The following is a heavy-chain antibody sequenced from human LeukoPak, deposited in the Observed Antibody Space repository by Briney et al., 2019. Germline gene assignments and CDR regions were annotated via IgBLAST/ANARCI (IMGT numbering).Heavy chain of an antibody. Sequence: GGSLRLSCAASGFTFSSYWMHWVRQAPGKGLVWVSRINSDGSSTSYADSVKGRFTISRDYAKNTLYLQMNSLRAEDTAVYYCARVAYYYDSSGTNDAFDIWGQGTMVTVSS. J-gene: IGHJ3*02. V-gene: IGHV3-74*01. D-gene: IGHD3-22*01. CDR2: INSDGSST. CDR1: GFTFSSYW. CDR3: ARVAYYYDSSGTNDAFDI.